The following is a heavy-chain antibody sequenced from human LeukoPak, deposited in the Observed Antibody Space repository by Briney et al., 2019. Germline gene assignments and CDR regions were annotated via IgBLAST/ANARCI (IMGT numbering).Heavy chain of an antibody. CDR2: INHSGST. J-gene: IGHJ6*03. CDR1: GGSFSGYY. CDR3: ARGRGVEATFYYSYYMDV. Sequence: SSETLSLTCAVYGGSFSGYYWSWIRQPPGKGLGWIGEINHSGSTNYNPSLKSRVTISVDTSKNQFSLKLSSVTAADTAVYYCARGRGVEATFYYSYYMDVWGKGTTVTVSS. D-gene: IGHD1-26*01. V-gene: IGHV4-34*01.